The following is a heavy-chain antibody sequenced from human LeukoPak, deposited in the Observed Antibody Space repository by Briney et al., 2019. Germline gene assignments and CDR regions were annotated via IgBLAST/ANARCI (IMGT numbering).Heavy chain of an antibody. Sequence: GGSLRLSCAASGFTFSSYWMSWVRQAPGKGLEWVANIKQDGSEKYYVDSVKGRFTISRDNAKNSLYLQMNSLRAEDTAVYYCARSQVYGDYYMDVWGKGTTVTVSS. CDR2: IKQDGSEK. J-gene: IGHJ6*03. D-gene: IGHD4-17*01. CDR3: ARSQVYGDYYMDV. CDR1: GFTFSSYW. V-gene: IGHV3-7*03.